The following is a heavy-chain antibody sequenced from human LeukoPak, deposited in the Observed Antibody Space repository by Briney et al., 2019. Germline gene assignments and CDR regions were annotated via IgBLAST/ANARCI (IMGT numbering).Heavy chain of an antibody. J-gene: IGHJ4*02. V-gene: IGHV3-20*04. Sequence: GGSLRLSCAASGFRLDAFGMSWVRQAPGKGLEWVSGIEWNGGRREYADSVKGRFTISRDNAKTSLYLQMKNLRAEDTALYYCASVPDNASGNSRYYFKTWGQGTLVTVSS. CDR1: GFRLDAFG. CDR2: IEWNGGRR. CDR3: ASVPDNASGNSRYYFKT. D-gene: IGHD3-22*01.